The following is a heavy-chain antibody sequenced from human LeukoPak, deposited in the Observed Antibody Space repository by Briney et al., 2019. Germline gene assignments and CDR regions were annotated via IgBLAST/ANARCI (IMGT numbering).Heavy chain of an antibody. J-gene: IGHJ3*02. CDR2: INHSGST. D-gene: IGHD3-10*01. CDR1: GGSFSGYY. V-gene: IGHV4-34*01. Sequence: PSETLSLTCAVYGGSFSGYYWSWIRQPPGKGLEWIGEINHSGSTNYNPSLKSRVTISVDTSKNQFSLKLSSVTAADTAVYYCARDGGYYGSGRSSYAFDIWGQGTMVTVSS. CDR3: ARDGGYYGSGRSSYAFDI.